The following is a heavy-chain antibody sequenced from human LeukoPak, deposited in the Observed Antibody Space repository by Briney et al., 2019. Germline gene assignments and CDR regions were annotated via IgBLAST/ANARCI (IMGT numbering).Heavy chain of an antibody. CDR3: ARGSGYSGYDYYYYMDV. CDR1: GYTFTSYY. CDR2: INPSGGST. Sequence: ASVKVSCKASGYTFTSYYMHWVRQAPGQGLEWMGIINPSGGSTSYAQKFQGRVTMTRDMSTSTVYMELSSLRSEDTAVYYCARGSGYSGYDYYYYMDVWGKGTTVAVSS. V-gene: IGHV1-46*01. J-gene: IGHJ6*03. D-gene: IGHD5-12*01.